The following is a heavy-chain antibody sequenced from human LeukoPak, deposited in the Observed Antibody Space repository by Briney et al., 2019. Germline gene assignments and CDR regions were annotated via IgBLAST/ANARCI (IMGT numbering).Heavy chain of an antibody. CDR1: GLPFTDYY. V-gene: IGHV1-2*02. CDR3: ARGGVLSPVYHYDRSPSNF. CDR2: INPKSGGT. D-gene: IGHD3-22*01. Sequence: ASVKVSCTASGLPFTDYYIHWVRQAPGQGLEWMGWINPKSGGTNYAQKFQGRLTVTRDTSLNTAYMELTILRFDDTAVYYCARGGVLSPVYHYDRSPSNFWGQGTLVTVSS. J-gene: IGHJ4*02.